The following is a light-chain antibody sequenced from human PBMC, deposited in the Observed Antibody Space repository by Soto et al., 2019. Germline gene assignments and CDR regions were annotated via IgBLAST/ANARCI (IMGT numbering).Light chain of an antibody. J-gene: IGKJ1*01. CDR2: GAS. V-gene: IGKV3-15*01. CDR1: QSVSSN. CDR3: QQYNNWTWT. Sequence: EIVITQSPATLSVSPGERVTLSCRASQSVSSNLAWYVQKPGQAPRLLIYGASTRETGIPARFSGSGSGTEFTLTISSLQSEDFAVYYCQQYNNWTWTFGQGTKVDIK.